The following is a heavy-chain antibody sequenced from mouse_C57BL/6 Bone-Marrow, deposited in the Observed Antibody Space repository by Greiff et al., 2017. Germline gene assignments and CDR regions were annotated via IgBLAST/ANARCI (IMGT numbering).Heavy chain of an antibody. Sequence: LVESGAELARPGASVKLSCKASGYTFTSYGISWVKQSTGQGLEWIGEIYPRSGNNYYNEKFKGKTPMTADKSSSTAYMELRSRTSEDSAVYCCANYEGAMDYWGQGTSVTVSS. V-gene: IGHV1-81*01. J-gene: IGHJ4*01. D-gene: IGHD1-1*01. CDR1: GYTFTSYG. CDR3: ANYEGAMDY. CDR2: IYPRSGNN.